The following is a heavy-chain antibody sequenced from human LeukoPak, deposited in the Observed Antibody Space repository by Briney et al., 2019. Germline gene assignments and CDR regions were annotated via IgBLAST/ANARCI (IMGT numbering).Heavy chain of an antibody. J-gene: IGHJ3*01. CDR3: AREYFSRAPDAFDV. CDR1: GGSISSYY. CDR2: IYTSGST. V-gene: IGHV4-4*07. D-gene: IGHD2/OR15-2a*01. Sequence: SETQSLTCTVSGGSISSYYWSWIRQPAGKGLEWIGRIYTSGSTNYNPSLKSRVTMSVDTSKNQFSLKLSSVTAADTAVYYCAREYFSRAPDAFDVWGQGTMVTVSS.